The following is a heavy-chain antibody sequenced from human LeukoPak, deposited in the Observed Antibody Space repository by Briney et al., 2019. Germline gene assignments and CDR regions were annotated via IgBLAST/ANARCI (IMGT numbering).Heavy chain of an antibody. V-gene: IGHV1-18*01. CDR3: ASFYCSSTSCSDWFDP. J-gene: IGHJ5*02. D-gene: IGHD2-2*01. CDR2: ISAYNGNT. Sequence: ASVKVPCKASGYTFTSYGISWVRQAPGQGLEWMGWISAYNGNTNYAQKLQGRVTMTTDTSTSTAYMELRSLRSDDTAVYYCASFYCSSTSCSDWFDPWGQGTLVTVSS. CDR1: GYTFTSYG.